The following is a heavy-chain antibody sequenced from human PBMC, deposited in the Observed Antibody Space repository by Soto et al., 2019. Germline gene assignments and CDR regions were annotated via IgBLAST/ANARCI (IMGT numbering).Heavy chain of an antibody. CDR3: ARARCGAPSCEGRDWFVP. J-gene: IGHJ5*02. Sequence: VAAILHDGDKKRYADSVEGRFTISRDNSMDTLSLQMSGLRAEDSAVYYCARARCGAPSCEGRDWFVPWGQGTLVTVSS. D-gene: IGHD1-26*01. V-gene: IGHV3-30*03. CDR2: ILHDGDKK.